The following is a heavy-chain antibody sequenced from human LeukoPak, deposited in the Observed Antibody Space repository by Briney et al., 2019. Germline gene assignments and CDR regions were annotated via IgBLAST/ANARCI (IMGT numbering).Heavy chain of an antibody. J-gene: IGHJ4*02. CDR3: AKDGRYCSGTSCYTSH. Sequence: SVKLSCKASGGTFSSYAISWVRQAPGQGLEWMGGIIPIFGTANYAQKFQGRVTITADESTSTAYMELSSLRSEDTALYYCAKDGRYCSGTSCYTSHWGQGTLVTVSS. CDR1: GGTFSSYA. V-gene: IGHV1-69*13. D-gene: IGHD2-2*02. CDR2: IIPIFGTA.